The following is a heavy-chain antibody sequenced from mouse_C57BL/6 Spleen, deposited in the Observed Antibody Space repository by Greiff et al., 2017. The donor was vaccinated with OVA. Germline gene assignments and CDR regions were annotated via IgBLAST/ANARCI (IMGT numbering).Heavy chain of an antibody. CDR2: INPNNGGT. Sequence: EVQLQQSGPELVKPGASVKISCKASGYTFTDYYMNWVKQSHGKSLEWIGDINPNNGGTSYNQKFKGKATLTVDKSSSTAYMELRSLTSEDSAVYYCALGGSSRYFDVWGTGTTVTGSS. CDR1: GYTFTDYY. CDR3: ALGGSSRYFDV. V-gene: IGHV1-26*01. D-gene: IGHD1-1*01. J-gene: IGHJ1*03.